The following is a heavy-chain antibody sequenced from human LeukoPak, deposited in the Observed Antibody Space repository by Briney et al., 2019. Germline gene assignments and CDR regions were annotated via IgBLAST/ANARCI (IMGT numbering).Heavy chain of an antibody. CDR2: ISGSGDST. J-gene: IGHJ4*02. D-gene: IGHD4-23*01. Sequence: GGSLRLSCAASGFTFSSYAMSWVRQAPGKGLVWVSGISGSGDSTYYADSVKGRFTSSRDSSKDTLYLQMNSLRAEVTAVYYCAKGVRMVTQIIDYWGQGTLVTVSS. CDR3: AKGVRMVTQIIDY. V-gene: IGHV3-23*01. CDR1: GFTFSSYA.